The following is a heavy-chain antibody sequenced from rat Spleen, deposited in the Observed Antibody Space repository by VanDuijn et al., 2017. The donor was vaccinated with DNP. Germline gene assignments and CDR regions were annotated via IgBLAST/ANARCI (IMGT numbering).Heavy chain of an antibody. CDR1: GFSLTSYT. V-gene: IGHV2-15*01. CDR2: IWSGGTT. J-gene: IGHJ1*01. Sequence: QVQLKESGPGLVQPSQTLSLTCTVSGFSLTSYTVSWVRQPPGKGLEWIAAIWSGGTTDYNPALKSRLSISRDTSKSQVFLRMNSLQTEDTAIYFCSRVLYNGYQRHYWSFDFWGPGTMVTVSS. CDR3: SRVLYNGYQRHYWSFDF. D-gene: IGHD1-6*01.